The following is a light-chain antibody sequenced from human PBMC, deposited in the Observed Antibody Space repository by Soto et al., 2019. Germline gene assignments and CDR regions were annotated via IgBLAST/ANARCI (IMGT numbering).Light chain of an antibody. Sequence: EIVLTQSPGTLSLSPGERATLSCRASQSVSSNYLAWYQHRLGQAPRLLIYAAFTRAPGIPDRFSGSGSETDFTLTISGLEPEDFAMYYSQHYDSPPLYIFGPGTKLEI. CDR2: AAF. J-gene: IGKJ2*01. V-gene: IGKV3-20*01. CDR3: QHYDSPPLYI. CDR1: QSVSSNY.